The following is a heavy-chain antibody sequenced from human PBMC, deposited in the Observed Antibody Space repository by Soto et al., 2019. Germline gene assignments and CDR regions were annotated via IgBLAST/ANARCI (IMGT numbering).Heavy chain of an antibody. J-gene: IGHJ5*02. V-gene: IGHV4-31*03. CDR1: GYSITAGGYY. CDR2: FYSSGSI. Sequence: SETLSLTCFVSGYSITAGGYYWSWIRHHPGKGLEWIGSFYSSGSIIYNPSLRSRVSISGDTSSNQFSMSLTSVTAADTARYHCERMYSSGSGWFHTWGQGTLVTVSS. D-gene: IGHD6-19*01. CDR3: ERMYSSGSGWFHT.